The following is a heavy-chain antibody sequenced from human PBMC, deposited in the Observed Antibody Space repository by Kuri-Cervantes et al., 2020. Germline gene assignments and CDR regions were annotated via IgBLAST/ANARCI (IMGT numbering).Heavy chain of an antibody. Sequence: SVKVSCKASGGTFSSYTISWVRQAPGQGLEWMGRIIPILGIANYAQKFQGRVTITADKSTSTAYMELRSLRSDDTAVYYCARGTDLTTVTASEWFDPWGQGTLVTVSS. D-gene: IGHD4-17*01. V-gene: IGHV1-69*02. CDR3: ARGTDLTTVTASEWFDP. J-gene: IGHJ5*02. CDR2: IIPILGIA. CDR1: GGTFSSYT.